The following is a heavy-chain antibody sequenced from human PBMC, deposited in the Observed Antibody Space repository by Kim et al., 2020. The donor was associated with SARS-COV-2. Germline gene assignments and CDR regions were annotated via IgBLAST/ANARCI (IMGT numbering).Heavy chain of an antibody. Sequence: GGSLRLSCAASGFTFSNAWMSWVRQAPGKGLEWVGRIKSKTDGGTTAYAAPGKGRFTISRDDTKNTLYLQMNILKTEDTAVYYCTVHIVVDYDYWGQGTLVTVSS. CDR3: TVHIVVDYDY. J-gene: IGHJ4*02. V-gene: IGHV3-15*01. CDR1: GFTFSNAW. CDR2: IKSKTDGGTT. D-gene: IGHD3-22*01.